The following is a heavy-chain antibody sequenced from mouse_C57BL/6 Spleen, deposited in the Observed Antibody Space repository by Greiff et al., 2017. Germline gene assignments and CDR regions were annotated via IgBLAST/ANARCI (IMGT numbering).Heavy chain of an antibody. CDR3: VRDDYDPAWFAY. CDR2: IRSKSNNYAT. V-gene: IGHV10-1*01. CDR1: GFSFNTYA. Sequence: EVQLVESGGGLVQPKGSLKLSCAASGFSFNTYAMNWVRQAPGKGLEWVARIRSKSNNYATYYADSVKDRFTISRDDSESMLYLQMNNLKTEDTAMYYCVRDDYDPAWFAYWGQGTLVTVSA. J-gene: IGHJ3*01. D-gene: IGHD2-4*01.